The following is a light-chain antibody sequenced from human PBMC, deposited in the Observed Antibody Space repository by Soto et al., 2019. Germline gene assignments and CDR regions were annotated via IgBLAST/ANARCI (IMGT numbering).Light chain of an antibody. Sequence: LTKLPYGTGLDGQSVPIISKRTSNDVGGYNYVSWYQQHPGKAPKLMIYEVNKRPSGVPDRFSGSKSGNTASLTVSGLQSEDEADYDCSSFAVSNSFVFVTVTKVTVL. CDR1: SNDVGGYNY. CDR3: SSFAVSNSFV. CDR2: EVN. V-gene: IGLV2-8*01. J-gene: IGLJ1*01.